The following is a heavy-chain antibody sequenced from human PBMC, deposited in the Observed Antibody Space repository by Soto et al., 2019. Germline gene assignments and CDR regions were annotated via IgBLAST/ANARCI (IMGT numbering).Heavy chain of an antibody. D-gene: IGHD4-17*01. J-gene: IGHJ3*02. Sequence: EVQLVESGGGLVKPGESLRLSCAASEFTFNYFTMNWVRQAPGKELEWVASISSSSSHKYSADSVRGRFTFSRDNANNSLYLQMNSLRVEDTAVYYCARLRSDAFDIWGQGTLVTVSS. V-gene: IGHV3-21*04. CDR1: EFTFNYFT. CDR2: ISSSSSHK. CDR3: ARLRSDAFDI.